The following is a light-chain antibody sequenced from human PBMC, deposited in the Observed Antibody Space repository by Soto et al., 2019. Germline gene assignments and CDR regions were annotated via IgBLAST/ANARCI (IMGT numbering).Light chain of an antibody. V-gene: IGKV3-15*01. J-gene: IGKJ1*01. CDR3: QQYNNWPPCT. CDR2: GAS. Sequence: EIVLTQSPGTLSLSPGERATLYCRASQSVGSNYLAWYQQKPGQAPRLLIYGASTRATGIPARFSGSGSGTEFTLTISSLQSEDFAVYYCQQYNNWPPCTFGQGTKVDIK. CDR1: QSVGSN.